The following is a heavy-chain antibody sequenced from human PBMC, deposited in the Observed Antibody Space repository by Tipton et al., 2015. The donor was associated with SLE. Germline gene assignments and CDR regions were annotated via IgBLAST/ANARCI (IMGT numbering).Heavy chain of an antibody. CDR3: ARLAVVAATDWFDP. J-gene: IGHJ5*02. Sequence: GLVKPSETLSLTCTASGVSISGYYCSWIRQSPGKGLEWIGYIYYSGSTYSIPSLKSRLTISVDTSKNQFFLNLTSVTAADTAVYYCARLAVVAATDWFDPWGQGTLVTVSS. D-gene: IGHD2-15*01. V-gene: IGHV4-59*12. CDR1: GVSISGYY. CDR2: IYYSGST.